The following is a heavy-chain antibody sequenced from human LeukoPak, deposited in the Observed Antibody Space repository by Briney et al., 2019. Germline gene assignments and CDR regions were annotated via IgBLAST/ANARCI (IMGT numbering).Heavy chain of an antibody. D-gene: IGHD2-15*01. CDR3: ARVGRGYGALTN. V-gene: IGHV3-21*01. CDR1: GFTFSSYS. CDR2: ISSSSSYI. Sequence: GGSLRLSCAGSGFTFSSYSMNWVRQAPGKGLEWVSSISSSSSYIYYADSVKGRFTISRDNAKNSLYLQMNSLRAEDTAVYYCARVGRGYGALTNWGQGTLVTVSS. J-gene: IGHJ4*02.